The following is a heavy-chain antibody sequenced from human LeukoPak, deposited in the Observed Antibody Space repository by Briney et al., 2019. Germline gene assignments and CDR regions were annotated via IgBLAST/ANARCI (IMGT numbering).Heavy chain of an antibody. CDR2: IYYSGST. J-gene: IGHJ4*02. V-gene: IGHV4-61*01. Sequence: SETLSLTCTVSGYSINSGYYWGWIRQPPGKGLEWIGYIYYSGSTNYNPSLRSRVTISVDTSKNQFSLRLSSVTAADTAVYYCARVTGYMTEDYFDYRGQGTLITVSS. D-gene: IGHD6-13*01. CDR1: GYSINSGYY. CDR3: ARVTGYMTEDYFDY.